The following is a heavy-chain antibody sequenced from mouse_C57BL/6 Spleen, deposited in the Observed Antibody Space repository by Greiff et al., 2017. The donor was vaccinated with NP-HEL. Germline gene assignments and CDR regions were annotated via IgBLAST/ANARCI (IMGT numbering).Heavy chain of an antibody. V-gene: IGHV1-69*01. CDR3: ATAQAHFDY. Sequence: QVQLQQSGAELVMPGASVKLSCKASGYTFTSYWMHWVKQRPGQGLEWIGEIDPSDSYTNYNQKFKGKSTLTVDKSSSTAYMQLSSLTSEDSAVYNCATAQAHFDYWGQGTTLTVSS. CDR2: IDPSDSYT. CDR1: GYTFTSYW. D-gene: IGHD3-2*02. J-gene: IGHJ2*01.